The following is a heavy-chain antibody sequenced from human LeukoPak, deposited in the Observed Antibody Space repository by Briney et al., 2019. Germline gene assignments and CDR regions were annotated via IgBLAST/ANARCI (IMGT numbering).Heavy chain of an antibody. Sequence: GGSLRLSCAASGFTFSSYAMSWVRQAPGKGLAWVSAISGSGGGTYYADSVKGRFTISRDNSKNTPYLQMNSLRAEDTAVYYCSKTVVRGVIKYYFDYWGQGTLVTVSS. CDR2: ISGSGGGT. CDR3: SKTVVRGVIKYYFDY. V-gene: IGHV3-23*01. D-gene: IGHD3-10*01. J-gene: IGHJ4*02. CDR1: GFTFSSYA.